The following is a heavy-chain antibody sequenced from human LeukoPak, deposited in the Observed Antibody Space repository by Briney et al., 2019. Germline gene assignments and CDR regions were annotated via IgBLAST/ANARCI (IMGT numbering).Heavy chain of an antibody. CDR2: INHSGST. CDR3: ARSLILDY. D-gene: IGHD3-16*01. Sequence: SETLSLTCAVYGGSLSGYYWSWIRQPPGKGLEWIGEINHSGSTNYNPSLKSRVTISVDTSKNQFSLKLSSVTAADTAVYYCARSLILDYWGQGTLVTVSS. J-gene: IGHJ4*02. CDR1: GGSLSGYY. V-gene: IGHV4-34*01.